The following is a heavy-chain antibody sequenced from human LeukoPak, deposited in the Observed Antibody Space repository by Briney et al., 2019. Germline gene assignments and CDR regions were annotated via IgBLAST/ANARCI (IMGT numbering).Heavy chain of an antibody. CDR3: ARDRYSSSWYYDY. J-gene: IGHJ4*02. CDR1: GFTFSSYS. CDR2: ISSSSSYI. D-gene: IGHD6-13*01. V-gene: IGHV3-21*01. Sequence: PGGSLRLSCAASGFTFSSYSMNWVRQAPGKGLEWVSSISSSSSYIYYADSVKGRSTISRDNAKNSLYLQMNSLRAEDTAVYYCARDRYSSSWYYDYWGQGTLVTVSS.